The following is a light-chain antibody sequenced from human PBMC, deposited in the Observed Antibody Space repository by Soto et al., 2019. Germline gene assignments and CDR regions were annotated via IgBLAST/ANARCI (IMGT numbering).Light chain of an antibody. V-gene: IGKV3-20*01. CDR2: GAS. J-gene: IGKJ1*01. Sequence: EIVLTQSPGTLSLSPGERATLSCRASQSVSSSHLAWYQQKPGQAPRLLIYGASSRATGIPDRFSGSGSGTDFTLTISRLEPEDFAVYYCQQYGSSPWTFGQWTKVDIK. CDR1: QSVSSSH. CDR3: QQYGSSPWT.